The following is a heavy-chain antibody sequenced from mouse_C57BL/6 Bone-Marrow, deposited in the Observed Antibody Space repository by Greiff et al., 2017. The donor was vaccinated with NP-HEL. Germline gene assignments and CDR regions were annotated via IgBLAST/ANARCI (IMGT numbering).Heavy chain of an antibody. V-gene: IGHV7-3*01. CDR1: GFTFTDYY. D-gene: IGHD4-1*01. J-gene: IGHJ3*01. CDR3: ATSHWDPAWFAY. Sequence: EVKLMESGGGLVQPGGSLSLSCAASGFTFTDYYMSWVRQPPGKALEWLGFIRNKANGYTTEYSASVKGRFTISRDNSQSILYLQMNALRAEDSATYYCATSHWDPAWFAYWGQGTLVTVSA. CDR2: IRNKANGYTT.